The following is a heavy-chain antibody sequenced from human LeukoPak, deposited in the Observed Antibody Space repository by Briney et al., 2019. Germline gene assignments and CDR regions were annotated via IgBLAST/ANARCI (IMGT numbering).Heavy chain of an antibody. CDR3: ARGRGGDYVPSRFDY. Sequence: GGSLRLSCAASGFTFSSYAMSWVRQAPGKGLEWVSAISGSGGSTYYADSVKGRFTISRDNSKNTLYLQMNSLRAEDAALYYCARGRGGDYVPSRFDYWGQGTLVTVSS. D-gene: IGHD4-17*01. CDR1: GFTFSSYA. J-gene: IGHJ4*02. CDR2: ISGSGGST. V-gene: IGHV3-23*01.